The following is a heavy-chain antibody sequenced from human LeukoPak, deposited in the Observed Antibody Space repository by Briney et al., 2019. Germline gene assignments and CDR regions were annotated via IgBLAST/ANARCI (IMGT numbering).Heavy chain of an antibody. D-gene: IGHD5-24*01. CDR2: INPSGDTT. Sequence: ASVKVSCKASGYTLTSYYLHWVRQAPGQGLEWMAIINPSGDTTSHAQKFQGRVTMTRDTSASTVYMELSSLRSEDTAVYYCASVYKNGMDVWGQGTTVTVSS. CDR1: GYTLTSYY. J-gene: IGHJ6*02. V-gene: IGHV1-46*01. CDR3: ASVYKNGMDV.